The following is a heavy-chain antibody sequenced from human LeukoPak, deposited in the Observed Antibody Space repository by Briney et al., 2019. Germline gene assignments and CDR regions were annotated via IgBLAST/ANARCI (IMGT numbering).Heavy chain of an antibody. CDR3: AKGTYYYDSSGLIEA. J-gene: IGHJ4*02. CDR2: ISGSGGST. Sequence: PGGPLRLSCAASGFTFSSYAMSWVRQAPGKGLEWVSAISGSGGSTYYADSVKGRFTISRDNSKNTLYLQMNSLRAEDTAVYYCAKGTYYYDSSGLIEAWGQGTLVTVSS. D-gene: IGHD3-22*01. V-gene: IGHV3-23*01. CDR1: GFTFSSYA.